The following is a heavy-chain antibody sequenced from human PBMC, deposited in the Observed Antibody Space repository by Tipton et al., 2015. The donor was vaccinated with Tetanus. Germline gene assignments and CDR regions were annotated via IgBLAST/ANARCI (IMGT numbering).Heavy chain of an antibody. Sequence: TLSLTCTVSGGSISSSDYYWAWLRQPPGSGLEWIGSVFYTGITYYNASLSSRLTISVDTSKNQFSLKLSSVYAADTAVYYCARHRLTGDTEYGMDVWGQGTTVTVSS. CDR1: GGSISSSDYY. CDR2: VFYTGIT. CDR3: ARHRLTGDTEYGMDV. V-gene: IGHV4-39*01. J-gene: IGHJ6*02. D-gene: IGHD5-18*01.